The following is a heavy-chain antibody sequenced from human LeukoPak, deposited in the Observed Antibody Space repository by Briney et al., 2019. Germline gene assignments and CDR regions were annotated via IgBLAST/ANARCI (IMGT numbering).Heavy chain of an antibody. CDR2: MSSSSSYI. J-gene: IGHJ3*02. CDR3: ARSFRLDAFDI. CDR1: GFTFSSYS. D-gene: IGHD6-13*01. Sequence: GGSLRLSCAASGFTFSSYSMNWIRQAPGKGLEWVSSMSSSSSYIYYADSVKGRFTISRDNAKNSLYLQMNSLRAEDTAVYYCARSFRLDAFDIWGQGTMVTVSS. V-gene: IGHV3-21*01.